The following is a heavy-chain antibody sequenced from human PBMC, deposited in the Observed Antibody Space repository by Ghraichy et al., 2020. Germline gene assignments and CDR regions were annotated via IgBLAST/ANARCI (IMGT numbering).Heavy chain of an antibody. D-gene: IGHD3-22*01. V-gene: IGHV4-59*01. CDR1: GDSIISSY. CDR2: IHYRGNT. Sequence: SQTLSLTCTASGDSIISSYWGWIRQSPGKRLEWIAYIHYRGNTYYNPSLRSRVTMSVDMYKNQFFLELSSVIAADTAVYYCARAYFDSSGYYFGGELKLDDWGQGTLVTVSS. CDR3: ARAYFDSSGYYFGGELKLDD. J-gene: IGHJ4*02.